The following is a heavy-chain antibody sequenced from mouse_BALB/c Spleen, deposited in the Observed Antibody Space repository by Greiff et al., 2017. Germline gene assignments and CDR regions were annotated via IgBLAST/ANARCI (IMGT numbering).Heavy chain of an antibody. CDR3: ARWDGYSDY. D-gene: IGHD2-3*01. CDR2: IDPANGNT. CDR1: GFNIKDTY. V-gene: IGHV14-3*02. Sequence: EVKLMESGAELVKPGASVKLSCTASGFNIKDTYMHWVKQRPEQGLEWIGRIDPANGNTKYDPKFQGKATITADTSSNTAYLQLSSLTSEDTAVYYCARWDGYSDYWGQGTTLTVSS. J-gene: IGHJ2*01.